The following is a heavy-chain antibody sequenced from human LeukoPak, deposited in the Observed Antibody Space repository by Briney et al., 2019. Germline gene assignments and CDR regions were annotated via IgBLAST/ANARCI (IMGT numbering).Heavy chain of an antibody. CDR1: GYTFTGYY. D-gene: IGHD3-22*01. J-gene: IGHJ4*02. V-gene: IGHV1-2*02. Sequence: GASVKVSCKASGYTFTGYYMHWVRQAPGQGLEWMGWINPNSGGTNYAQKFQGRVTMTRDTSISTAYMELRSLRSDDTAVYYCARSYGYDSSGYYYAWLDYWGQGTLVTVSS. CDR2: INPNSGGT. CDR3: ARSYGYDSSGYYYAWLDY.